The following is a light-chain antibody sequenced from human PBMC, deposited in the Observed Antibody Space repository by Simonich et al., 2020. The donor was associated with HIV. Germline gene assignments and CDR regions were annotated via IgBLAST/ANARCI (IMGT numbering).Light chain of an antibody. V-gene: IGKV1-5*03. CDR3: QQYNSYSWT. CDR2: KAS. CDR1: QSLSSW. Sequence: DIQMTQSPSTLSASVGDRVTITCRASQSLSSWLAWYQLKPGNAPKLLIYKASSLESGIPSRFSGSGSGTEFTLTISSLQPDDFATYYCQQYNSYSWTFGQGTKVEIK. J-gene: IGKJ1*01.